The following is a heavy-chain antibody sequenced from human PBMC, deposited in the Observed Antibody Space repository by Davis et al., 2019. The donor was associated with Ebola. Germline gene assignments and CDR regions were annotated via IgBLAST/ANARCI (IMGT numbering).Heavy chain of an antibody. J-gene: IGHJ5*01. V-gene: IGHV4-34*01. D-gene: IGHD1-1*01. CDR2: IDQTGRG. CDR3: ANTLTTPRGCFYS. Sequence: SETLSLTCGVHGASFSDYYWNWIRQSPERGLEWIGEIDQTGRGNYNPSLKSRVTISLDTSNNHFSLRLTSVTAADTAVYYCANTLTTPRGCFYSWGQGTLVTVSS. CDR1: GASFSDYY.